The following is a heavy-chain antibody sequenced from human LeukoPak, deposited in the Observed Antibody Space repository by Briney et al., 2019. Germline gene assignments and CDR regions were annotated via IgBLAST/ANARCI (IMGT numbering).Heavy chain of an antibody. J-gene: IGHJ3*01. CDR1: GYSFTSYC. D-gene: IGHD1-26*01. Sequence: GESLKISCKVSGYSFTSYCIGWVRQGPGKGLEWKGIIYPGDSGPTYSPSFQGQVTISVDKSINSAYLQWSSLQASDTAMYYCGMSGDRVPLQDDVFDVWGQGTMVTVST. V-gene: IGHV5-51*01. CDR2: IYPGDSGP. CDR3: GMSGDRVPLQDDVFDV.